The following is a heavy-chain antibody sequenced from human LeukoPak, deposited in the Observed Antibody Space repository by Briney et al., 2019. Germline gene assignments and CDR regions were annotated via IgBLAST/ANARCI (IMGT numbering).Heavy chain of an antibody. CDR3: ATSLYSGSLFRY. V-gene: IGHV3-23*01. CDR1: GFTFSTYA. Sequence: GGSLRLSCAASGFTFSTYAMSWVRQAPGKGLEWVSLITGSADNTYYADSVRGRFTISRDNSKNTLYLQMNSLSAEDTAVYYCATSLYSGSLFRYWGQETLVTVSS. D-gene: IGHD6-25*01. J-gene: IGHJ4*02. CDR2: ITGSADNT.